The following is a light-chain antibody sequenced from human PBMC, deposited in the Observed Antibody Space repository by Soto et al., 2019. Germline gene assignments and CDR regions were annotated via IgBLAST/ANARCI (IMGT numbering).Light chain of an antibody. CDR3: QQYNSYST. CDR2: DAS. CDR1: QSISSY. Sequence: DIQMTQSPSSLSASVGDTVTITCRASQSISSYLTWYQQKPGKAPKLLIYDASSLESGVPSRFSGSGSGTEFTLTISSLQPDDFATYYCQQYNSYSTFGQGTKVDIK. V-gene: IGKV1-5*01. J-gene: IGKJ1*01.